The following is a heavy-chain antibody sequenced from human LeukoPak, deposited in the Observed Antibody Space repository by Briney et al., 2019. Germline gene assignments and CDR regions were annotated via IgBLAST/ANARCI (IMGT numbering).Heavy chain of an antibody. CDR1: GGSISSSSYY. D-gene: IGHD1/OR15-1a*01. CDR3: ASGNNYLDS. Sequence: PSETLSLTCTVSGGSISSSSYYWGWIRQPPGKALEWIGSINYNGNINYNPSLKSRVTISADTSQNQFSLELRSVTAADTAMYYCASGNNYLDSWGQGTLVIVSS. CDR2: INYNGNI. J-gene: IGHJ4*02. V-gene: IGHV4-61*05.